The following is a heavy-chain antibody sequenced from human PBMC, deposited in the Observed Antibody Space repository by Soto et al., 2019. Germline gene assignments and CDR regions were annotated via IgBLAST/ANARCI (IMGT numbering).Heavy chain of an antibody. CDR2: IYYIGTT. J-gene: IGHJ5*02. CDR3: AKNETTRPRFDP. Sequence: SETLSLTCTVSGGSIRNGYYYWSWIRQLPGKGLEWIGNIYYIGTTSYNPSLKSRVTISIDTSKNQFSLKLRSVVAADTAIYYCAKNETTRPRFDPWGQGALVTVSS. D-gene: IGHD1-1*01. CDR1: GGSIRNGYYY. V-gene: IGHV4-31*03.